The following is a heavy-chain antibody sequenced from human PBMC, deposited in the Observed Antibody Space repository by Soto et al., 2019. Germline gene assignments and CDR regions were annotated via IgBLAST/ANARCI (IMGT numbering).Heavy chain of an antibody. V-gene: IGHV1-18*01. J-gene: IGHJ4*02. Sequence: ASVKVSCKASGYTFTSYGISWVRQAPGQGLEWMGWISAYNGNTNYAQKLQGRVTMTTDTSTSTAYMELRSLRSDDTAVYYCARGQINYDTLTGESDYWGQGTLVTVSS. CDR3: ARGQINYDTLTGESDY. D-gene: IGHD3-9*01. CDR2: ISAYNGNT. CDR1: GYTFTSYG.